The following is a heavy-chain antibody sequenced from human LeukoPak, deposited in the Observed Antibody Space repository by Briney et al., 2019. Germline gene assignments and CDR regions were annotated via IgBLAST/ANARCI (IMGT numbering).Heavy chain of an antibody. V-gene: IGHV4-61*09. D-gene: IGHD2-21*01. CDR3: ARYTDCNGGECHGTGWFVP. Sequence: SDTLSLTCTVSSDSIGSAPYHWSWVRQTAGRELEWIGNIDSTRTTKYNPSVKTQVSMSLDAYKNQFALQLRSVTAADTGVYFCARYTDCNGGECHGTGWFVPWGQGALVTVSS. J-gene: IGHJ5*02. CDR2: IDSTRTT. CDR1: SDSIGSAPYH.